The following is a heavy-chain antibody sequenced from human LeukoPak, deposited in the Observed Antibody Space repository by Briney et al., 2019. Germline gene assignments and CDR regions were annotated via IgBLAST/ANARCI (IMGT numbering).Heavy chain of an antibody. J-gene: IGHJ4*02. CDR2: IYYSGDT. V-gene: IGHV4-39*07. D-gene: IGHD3-22*01. Sequence: SETLSLTCSVSGSSIRSGAYYWLWLRQPPGRELEWIGSIYYSGDTYYNPSVESRVTLSLDTSKNQFSLELTAVTAADTAVYYCARWSHYDSSGYAPFDYWGQGTLVTVSS. CDR1: GSSIRSGAYY. CDR3: ARWSHYDSSGYAPFDY.